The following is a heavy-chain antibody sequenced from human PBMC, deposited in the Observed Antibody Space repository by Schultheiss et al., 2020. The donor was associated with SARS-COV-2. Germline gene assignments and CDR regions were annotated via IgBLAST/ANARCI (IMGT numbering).Heavy chain of an antibody. V-gene: IGHV4-31*03. CDR3: ARVSTYYDYIWGSYRSLYFDY. CDR2: FYYSGTT. J-gene: IGHJ4*02. Sequence: SETLSLTCTVSGGSISTGGYYWSWIRQHPGKGLEWIGYFYYSGTTDYNPTLESRVTISGDTSKNQFSLKLSSVTAADTAVYYCARVSTYYDYIWGSYRSLYFDYWGQGTVVTVAS. D-gene: IGHD3-16*02. CDR1: GGSISTGGYY.